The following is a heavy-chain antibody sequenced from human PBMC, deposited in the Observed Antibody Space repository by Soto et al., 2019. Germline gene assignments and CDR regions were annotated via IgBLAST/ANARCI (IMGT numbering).Heavy chain of an antibody. CDR2: IYYSGST. Sequence: QPPGKGLEWIGYIYYSGSTNYNPSLKSRVTISVDTSKNQFSLKLSSVTAADTAVYYCARVTVTTYYFDYWGQGTLVTVSS. CDR3: ARVTVTTYYFDY. V-gene: IGHV4-59*01. D-gene: IGHD4-17*01. J-gene: IGHJ4*02.